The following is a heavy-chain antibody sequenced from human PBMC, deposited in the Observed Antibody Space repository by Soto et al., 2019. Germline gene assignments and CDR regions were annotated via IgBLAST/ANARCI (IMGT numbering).Heavy chain of an antibody. Sequence: PSETLSLTCTVSGGSISSYYWSWIRQPPGKGLEWIGYIYYSGSTNYNPSLKSRVTISVDTSKNQFSLKLSSVTAADTAVYYCARRSSSSWDGKHNWFDPWGQGTLVTVSS. J-gene: IGHJ5*02. CDR3: ARRSSSSWDGKHNWFDP. CDR2: IYYSGST. V-gene: IGHV4-59*08. D-gene: IGHD6-13*01. CDR1: GGSISSYY.